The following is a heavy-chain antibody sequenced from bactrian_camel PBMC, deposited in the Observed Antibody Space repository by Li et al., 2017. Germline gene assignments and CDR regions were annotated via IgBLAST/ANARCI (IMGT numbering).Heavy chain of an antibody. CDR2: IYIGDGAT. V-gene: IGHV3S1*01. CDR3: VKGRAPYCHQDTSP. Sequence: VQLVESGGGSVQTGGSLKLSCVVSGWPYTAACLGWFCQAPGKEREEVAVIYIGDGATYYANSVKGRFTISQDSAKNTMYLQMNSLKTEDTAVYYCVKGRAPYCHQDTSPRGQGTQVTVS. J-gene: IGHJ4*01. D-gene: IGHD1*01. CDR1: GWPYTAAC.